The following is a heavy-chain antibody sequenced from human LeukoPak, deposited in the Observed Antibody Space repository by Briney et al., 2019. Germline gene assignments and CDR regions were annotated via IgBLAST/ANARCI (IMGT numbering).Heavy chain of an antibody. CDR2: INHSGST. J-gene: IGHJ5*02. CDR3: ARASWGGHWFDP. CDR1: GGSFSGNY. V-gene: IGHV4-34*01. D-gene: IGHD3-16*01. Sequence: PSETLSLTCAVYGGSFSGNYWSWIRQSPGKGLDWIGEINHSGSTNYNPSLKSRVTISVDTSKKQFSLKLRSVTAADTAVYYCARASWGGHWFDPWGQGTLVTVSS.